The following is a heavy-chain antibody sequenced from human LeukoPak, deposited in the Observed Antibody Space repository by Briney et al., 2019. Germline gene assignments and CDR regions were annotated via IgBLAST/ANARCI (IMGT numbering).Heavy chain of an antibody. CDR2: ISLTGLT. V-gene: IGHV4-4*02. CDR3: SRENGAFSPFGY. D-gene: IGHD2-8*01. Sequence: PSDTLSLPCGVSGGSISNTNWWSWVRQPPGQGLEWIGEISLTGLTHYNPSLESRVTVSLDKSKNQLSLNLTSVTAADTAVYYCSRENGAFSPFGYWGQGTLVTVLS. J-gene: IGHJ4*02. CDR1: GGSISNTNW.